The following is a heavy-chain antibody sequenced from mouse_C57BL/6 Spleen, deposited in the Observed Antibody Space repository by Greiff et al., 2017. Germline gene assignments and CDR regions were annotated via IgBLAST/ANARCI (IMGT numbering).Heavy chain of an antibody. CDR1: GYTFTSYW. D-gene: IGHD2-10*01. V-gene: IGHV1-59*01. CDR3: ARPFYGNYDRDYFDV. Sequence: VQLQQPGAELVRPGTSVKLSCKASGYTFTSYWMHWVKQRPGQGLEWIGVIDPSDSYTNYNQKFKGKATLTVDTSSSTAYMQLSSLTSEDSAVYYCARPFYGNYDRDYFDVWGQGTTLTVSS. J-gene: IGHJ2*01. CDR2: IDPSDSYT.